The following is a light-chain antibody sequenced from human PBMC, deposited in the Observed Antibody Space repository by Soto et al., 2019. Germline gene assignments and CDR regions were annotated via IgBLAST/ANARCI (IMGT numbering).Light chain of an antibody. V-gene: IGKV3-20*01. CDR3: QQYSSPPQT. J-gene: IGKJ1*01. CDR1: ETVATN. CDR2: AAS. Sequence: EVVMTQSPATLSVSPGERATLSCRASETVATNLAWYQQKPGQAPRLLIFAASNRATGISDRFSGSGSGTDFTLTISRLEPEDFAVYFCQQYSSPPQTLGQGTKVDIK.